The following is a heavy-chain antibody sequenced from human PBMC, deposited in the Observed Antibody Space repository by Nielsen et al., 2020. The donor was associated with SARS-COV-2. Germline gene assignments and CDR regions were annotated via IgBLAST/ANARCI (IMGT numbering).Heavy chain of an antibody. CDR3: ATEWETGRPFDY. V-gene: IGHV1-24*01. Sequence: SVKVSCKVSGYTLTELSMHWVRQAPGKGLEWMGGFDPEDGETIYAQKFQGRVTMTEDTSTDTAYMELSSLRSEDTAVYYCATEWETGRPFDYWGQGTLVTVSS. J-gene: IGHJ4*02. D-gene: IGHD1-26*01. CDR2: FDPEDGET. CDR1: GYTLTELS.